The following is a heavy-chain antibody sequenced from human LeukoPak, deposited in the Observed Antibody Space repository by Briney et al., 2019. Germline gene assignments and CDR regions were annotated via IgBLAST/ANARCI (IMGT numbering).Heavy chain of an antibody. Sequence: SETLSLTCAVYGGSFSGYYWSWIRQPPGKGLEWIGEINHSGSTNYNPSLKSRVTISVDTSKNQFSLKLSSVTAADTAVYYCATTYYYGSSGYYYLSGAFDIWGQGTMVTVSS. J-gene: IGHJ3*02. V-gene: IGHV4-34*01. CDR2: INHSGST. D-gene: IGHD3-22*01. CDR3: ATTYYYGSSGYYYLSGAFDI. CDR1: GGSFSGYY.